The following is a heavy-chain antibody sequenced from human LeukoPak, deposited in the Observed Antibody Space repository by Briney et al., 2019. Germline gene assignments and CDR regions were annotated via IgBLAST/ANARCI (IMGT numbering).Heavy chain of an antibody. V-gene: IGHV5-51*01. Sequence: GESLKISCKGSGYSFTSYWIAWVRQMPGKGLEWMGIIYPDDSDTRYSPSFQGQVTMSADKSINTAYLQWSSLKASDTAMYYCARLSGYCSGGRCYYHWWGQGTLVTVSS. J-gene: IGHJ4*02. CDR3: ARLSGYCSGGRCYYHW. CDR2: IYPDDSDT. CDR1: GYSFTSYW. D-gene: IGHD2-15*01.